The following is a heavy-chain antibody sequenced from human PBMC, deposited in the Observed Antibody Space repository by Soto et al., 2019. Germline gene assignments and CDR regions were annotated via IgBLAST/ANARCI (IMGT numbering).Heavy chain of an antibody. CDR3: ARDFVGVVMDYGMAV. J-gene: IGHJ6*02. V-gene: IGHV1-2*02. CDR2: INPNNGDT. D-gene: IGHD2-15*01. CDR1: GYSFAGYF. Sequence: QVQLVQSGAEVKKPGASVKVSCKTSGYSFAGYFVHWVRQAPGQGLEWMGWINPNNGDTNYSQKFHGRASMPRDTPINPAYMGLSSLTSDDPAVYYCARDFVGVVMDYGMAVWGQGTTVTVSS.